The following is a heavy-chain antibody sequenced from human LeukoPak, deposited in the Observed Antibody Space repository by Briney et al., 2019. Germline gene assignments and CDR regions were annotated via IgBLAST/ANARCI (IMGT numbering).Heavy chain of an antibody. V-gene: IGHV4-39*01. D-gene: IGHD2-15*01. CDR1: GGSISNSSYY. Sequence: KTSETLSLTCTVSGGSISNSSYYWGWIRQPPGKGLEWIGSMYYSGSTYYNPSLKSRATISVDTSKNQFSLKLSSVTAADTAVYYCARHGRIGTINPSYWGQGTLVTVSS. CDR2: MYYSGST. J-gene: IGHJ4*02. CDR3: ARHGRIGTINPSY.